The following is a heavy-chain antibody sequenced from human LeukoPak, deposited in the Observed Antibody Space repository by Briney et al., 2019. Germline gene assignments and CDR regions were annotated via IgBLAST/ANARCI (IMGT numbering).Heavy chain of an antibody. D-gene: IGHD4-17*01. V-gene: IGHV2-5*01. CDR1: GFSLSTNAVV. CDR3: VYRTTVTSVDH. CDR2: IYGNDDK. J-gene: IGHJ4*02. Sequence: SGPTLVKPTQTLTLTCTFSGFSLSTNAVVVGWVRQPPGKALEWLAFIYGNDDKRYSPSLGSRLTITKATSENQVVLTVTDMDYVDTATYYCVYRTTVTSVDHWGQGTLVTVSS.